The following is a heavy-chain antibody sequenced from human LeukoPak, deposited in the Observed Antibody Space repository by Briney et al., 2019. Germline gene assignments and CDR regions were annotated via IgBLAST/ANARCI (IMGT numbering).Heavy chain of an antibody. V-gene: IGHV5-51*01. CDR2: IYPDDSDT. CDR3: ARPHDYGDYYFDY. D-gene: IGHD4-17*01. Sequence: GESLKISCKGSGYSFTSYWIGWVRQMPGKGLEWMGIIYPDDSDTKYSPSFQGQVTISADKSINTAYLQWSSLKASDTAMYYCARPHDYGDYYFDYWGQGTLVTVSS. J-gene: IGHJ4*02. CDR1: GYSFTSYW.